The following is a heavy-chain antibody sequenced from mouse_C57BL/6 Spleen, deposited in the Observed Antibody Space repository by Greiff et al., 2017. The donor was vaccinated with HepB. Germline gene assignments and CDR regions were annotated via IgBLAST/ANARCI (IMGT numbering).Heavy chain of an antibody. CDR2: IDPSDSYT. J-gene: IGHJ3*01. CDR1: GYTFTSYW. V-gene: IGHV1-50*01. CDR3: ARRGVPWFAY. Sequence: QVQLQQPGAELVKPGASVKLSCKASGYTFTSYWMQWVKQRPGQGLEWIGEIDPSDSYTNYNQKFKGKATLTVDTSSSTAYMQLSSLTSEDSAVYYCARRGVPWFAYWGQGTLVTVSA.